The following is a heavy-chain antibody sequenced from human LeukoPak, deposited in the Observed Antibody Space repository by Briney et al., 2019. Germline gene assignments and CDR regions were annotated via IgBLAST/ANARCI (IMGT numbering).Heavy chain of an antibody. CDR1: GGSFSGYY. D-gene: IGHD1-26*01. CDR2: INHSGST. V-gene: IGHV4-34*01. Sequence: SETLSLTCAVYGGSFSGYYWSWIRQPPGKGLEWIGEINHSGSTNYNPSLKSRVTISVDTSKNQFSLKLSSVTAADTAVYYCARRGGRRLRNWFDPWGQGTLVTVSS. J-gene: IGHJ5*02. CDR3: ARRGGRRLRNWFDP.